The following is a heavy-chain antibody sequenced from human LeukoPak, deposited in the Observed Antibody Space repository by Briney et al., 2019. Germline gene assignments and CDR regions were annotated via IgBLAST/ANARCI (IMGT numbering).Heavy chain of an antibody. V-gene: IGHV4-61*01. CDR1: GGSVSSGIYY. CDR3: ARRVSSGYSDY. CDR2: ICYSGST. Sequence: PSETLSLTCTVSGGSVSSGIYYWSWIRQPPGKGLEWIGYICYSGSTNYNPSLKSRVTISIDTSKNQFSLKLSSVTAADTALYYCARRVSSGYSDYWGQGTLVTVSS. D-gene: IGHD3-22*01. J-gene: IGHJ4*02.